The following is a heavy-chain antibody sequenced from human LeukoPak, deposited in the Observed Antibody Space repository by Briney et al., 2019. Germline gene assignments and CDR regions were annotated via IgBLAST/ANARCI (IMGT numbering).Heavy chain of an antibody. CDR1: GFTLSIYW. CDR2: IKEDGSEK. V-gene: IGHV3-7*01. D-gene: IGHD1-1*01. J-gene: IGHJ6*02. CDR3: ARGGTATYYYYYGMDV. Sequence: GGSLRLSCAASGFTLSIYWMTWVRQAPGKGLEWVAHIKEDGSEKYYVDSVKGRFTISRDHVKNSLYLQMNSLRVDDTAVYYCARGGTATYYYYYGMDVWGQGTTVTVSS.